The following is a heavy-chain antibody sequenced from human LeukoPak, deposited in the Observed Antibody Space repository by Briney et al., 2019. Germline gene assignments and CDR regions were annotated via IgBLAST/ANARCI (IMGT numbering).Heavy chain of an antibody. V-gene: IGHV3-23*01. D-gene: IGHD3-10*01. CDR1: GFTFNSYA. CDR3: AKDAVRGSGRINWFDS. CDR2: ISGSGDST. J-gene: IGHJ5*01. Sequence: GGSLRLSCAASGFTFNSYAMSWVRQAPGKGLEWVSAISGSGDSTYYADSVKGRFTISRDNSKNTLYLQMNSLRAEDTAVYYCAKDAVRGSGRINWFDSWGQGTLVTVSS.